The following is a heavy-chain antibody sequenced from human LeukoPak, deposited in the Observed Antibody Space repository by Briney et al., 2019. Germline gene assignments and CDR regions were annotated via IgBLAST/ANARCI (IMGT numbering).Heavy chain of an antibody. Sequence: PGGSLRLSCAASGFTFSSYAMSWVRQAPGKGVEGVSAISGSGGSTYYADSVKSRFTISRDNSKNTLHLKMTSLRAEDTAVYCCAKEWNGFDYWGQGTLVTVSS. J-gene: IGHJ4*02. D-gene: IGHD1-1*01. CDR2: ISGSGGST. CDR3: AKEWNGFDY. CDR1: GFTFSSYA. V-gene: IGHV3-23*01.